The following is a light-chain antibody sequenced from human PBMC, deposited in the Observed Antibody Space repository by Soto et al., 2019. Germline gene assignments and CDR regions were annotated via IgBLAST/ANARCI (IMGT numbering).Light chain of an antibody. CDR2: AAS. Sequence: DIQMTQSPSSLSASVGDTVTLTCRSSQTIATYLSWYQQKSGRAPKLLIYAASNLQSGVPSRFSGSGSGTDFTLTIRSLQPEDFATYFCQQSYSSPWTFGPGTKVDIK. J-gene: IGKJ1*01. CDR1: QTIATY. V-gene: IGKV1-39*01. CDR3: QQSYSSPWT.